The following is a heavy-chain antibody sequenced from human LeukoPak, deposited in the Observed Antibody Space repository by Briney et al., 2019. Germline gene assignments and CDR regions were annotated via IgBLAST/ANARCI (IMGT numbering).Heavy chain of an antibody. CDR2: VYYSGST. Sequence: SETLSLTCTVSGGSISRYYWSCVREPPGKGLEWSGEVYYSGSTNYNPSLQSRVTISLDTSKIQFSLRLSSVTAADTAVYYCARLTATPHGAFDICGQRTMVTVSS. CDR1: GGSISRYY. D-gene: IGHD2-15*01. CDR3: ARLTATPHGAFDI. V-gene: IGHV4-59*01. J-gene: IGHJ3*02.